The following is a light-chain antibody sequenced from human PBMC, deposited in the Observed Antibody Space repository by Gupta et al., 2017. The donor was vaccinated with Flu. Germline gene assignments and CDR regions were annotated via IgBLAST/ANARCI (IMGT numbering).Light chain of an antibody. Sequence: PATLSLSPGERATLSCRASQSVGTYLAWYQQKPGQSPRLLIFDASKRATGIPARFSGGGSGTEFTLTISSREPEDFGVYYCQQRNNCLWTFGQGTKVEIK. J-gene: IGKJ1*01. CDR2: DAS. V-gene: IGKV3-11*01. CDR1: QSVGTY. CDR3: QQRNNCLWT.